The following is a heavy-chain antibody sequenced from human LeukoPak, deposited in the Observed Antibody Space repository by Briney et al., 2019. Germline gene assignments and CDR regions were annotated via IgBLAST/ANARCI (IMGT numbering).Heavy chain of an antibody. V-gene: IGHV4-59*08. Sequence: SETLSLTCTVSGGSISSYYWSWIRQPPGKGLEWIGYIYYSGSTNYNPSLKSRVTISVDTSKNQFSLKLSSVTAADTAVYYCARRSGSYYEYYFDYWGQGTLATVSS. CDR1: GGSISSYY. CDR3: ARRSGSYYEYYFDY. J-gene: IGHJ4*02. CDR2: IYYSGST. D-gene: IGHD1-26*01.